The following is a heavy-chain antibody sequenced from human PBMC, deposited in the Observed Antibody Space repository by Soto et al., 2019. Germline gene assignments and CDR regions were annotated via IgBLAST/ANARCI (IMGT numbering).Heavy chain of an antibody. J-gene: IGHJ6*02. CDR1: WYNCTNHW. CDR2: IYPGDSDT. D-gene: IGHD2-21*01. Sequence: EPQKIPRKGSWYNCTNHWVGRVRQPPGKGLEWMGIIYPGDSDTRYSPSFQGQVTISADKSISTAYLQWSSLKASDTAIYYCARDSHYYSSSMDVWGQGPTVTV. CDR3: ARDSHYYSSSMDV. V-gene: IGHV5-51*01.